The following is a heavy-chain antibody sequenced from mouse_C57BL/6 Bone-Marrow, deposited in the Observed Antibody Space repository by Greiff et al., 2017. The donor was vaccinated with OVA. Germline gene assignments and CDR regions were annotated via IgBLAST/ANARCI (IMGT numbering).Heavy chain of an antibody. V-gene: IGHV7-3*01. CDR3: ARSSSLRSYGSTCFAY. CDR2: IRNKANGYTT. J-gene: IGHJ3*01. Sequence: EVHLVESGGGLVQPGGSLSLSCAASGFTFTDYYMSWVRQPPGKALEWLGFIRNKANGYTTEYSASVKGRFTISRDTSQSILYLLMNALRAEDSATYYCARSSSLRSYGSTCFAYGGQGTLVTVSA. D-gene: IGHD1-1*01. CDR1: GFTFTDYY.